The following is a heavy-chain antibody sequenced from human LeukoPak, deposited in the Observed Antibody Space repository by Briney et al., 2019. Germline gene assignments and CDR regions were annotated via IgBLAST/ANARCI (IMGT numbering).Heavy chain of an antibody. CDR2: IYYSGST. CDR3: ARIRITMVRGVIMGYYFDY. V-gene: IGHV4-59*01. CDR1: GGSISSYY. J-gene: IGHJ4*02. Sequence: SETLSLTCTVSGGSISSYYWSWIRQPPGKGLEWIGYIYYSGSTNYNPSLKSRVTLSVDTSKNQFSLKLSSVTAADTAVYYCARIRITMVRGVIMGYYFDYWGQGTLVTVSS. D-gene: IGHD3-10*01.